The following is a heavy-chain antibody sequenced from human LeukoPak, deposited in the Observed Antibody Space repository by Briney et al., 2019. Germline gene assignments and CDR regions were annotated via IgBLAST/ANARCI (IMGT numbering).Heavy chain of an antibody. CDR3: AREGLGYPRYYFDY. CDR1: GFTFSTYT. D-gene: IGHD3-16*02. V-gene: IGHV3-48*01. Sequence: GGSLRLSCAASGFTFSTYTMNWVRQAPGEGLEWVSYISSSSSTIYYADSVKGRFTISRDNAKNSLYLQMNSLRAEDTAVYYCAREGLGYPRYYFDYWGQGTLVTVSS. CDR2: ISSSSSTI. J-gene: IGHJ4*02.